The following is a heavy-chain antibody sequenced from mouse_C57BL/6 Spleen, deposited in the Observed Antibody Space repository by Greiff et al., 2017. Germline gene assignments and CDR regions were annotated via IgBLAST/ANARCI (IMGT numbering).Heavy chain of an antibody. V-gene: IGHV1-69*01. D-gene: IGHD4-1*01. CDR2: IDPSDSYT. J-gene: IGHJ2*01. Sequence: QVQLQQPGAELVMPGASVKLSCKASGYTFTSYWMHWVKQRPGQGLAWIGEIDPSDSYTNYNQKFKGKSTLTVDKSSSTAYMQLSSLTSEDSAVYYCARLTGTYVDYWGKGTTLTVSS. CDR1: GYTFTSYW. CDR3: ARLTGTYVDY.